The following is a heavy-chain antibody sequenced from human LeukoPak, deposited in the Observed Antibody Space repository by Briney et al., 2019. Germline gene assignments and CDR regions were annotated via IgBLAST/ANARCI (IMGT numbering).Heavy chain of an antibody. CDR1: GFTFSSYG. D-gene: IGHD5-18*01. J-gene: IGHJ4*02. CDR2: ISYDGSNK. Sequence: GGSLRLSCAASGFTFSSYGMHWVRQAPGKGLEWVAVISYDGSNKYYADSVKGRFAISRDNSKSTLYLQMNSLRAEDTAVYYCAKDLYSYGTHFDYWGQGTLVTVFS. CDR3: AKDLYSYGTHFDY. V-gene: IGHV3-30*18.